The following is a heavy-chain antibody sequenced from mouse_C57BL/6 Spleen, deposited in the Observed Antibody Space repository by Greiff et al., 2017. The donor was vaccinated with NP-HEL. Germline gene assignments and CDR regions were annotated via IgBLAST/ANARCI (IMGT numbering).Heavy chain of an antibody. CDR2: IHPNSGST. D-gene: IGHD2-1*01. Sequence: QVQLQQPGAELVKPGASVKLSCKASGYTFTSYWMHWVKQRPGQGLEWIGMIHPNSGSTNYNEKFKSKATLTVDKSSSTAYMQLSSLTSEDSAVYYCARSNYGNYPPWYFDVWGTGTTVTVSS. J-gene: IGHJ1*03. CDR3: ARSNYGNYPPWYFDV. V-gene: IGHV1-64*01. CDR1: GYTFTSYW.